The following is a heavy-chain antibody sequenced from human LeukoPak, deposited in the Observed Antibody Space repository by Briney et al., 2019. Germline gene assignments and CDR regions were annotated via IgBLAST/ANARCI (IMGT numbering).Heavy chain of an antibody. J-gene: IGHJ4*02. CDR3: AKGTGYSGYDYGDY. CDR2: IRGSGGST. V-gene: IGHV3-23*01. D-gene: IGHD5-12*01. CDR1: GFTFSSYA. Sequence: PGGSLRLSCAASGFTFSSYAMSWVRQAPGKGLEWVSGIRGSGGSTYYADSVKGRFTISRENSKNTLYLQMNSLRVEDTARFYCAKGTGYSGYDYGDYWGQGTLVTVSS.